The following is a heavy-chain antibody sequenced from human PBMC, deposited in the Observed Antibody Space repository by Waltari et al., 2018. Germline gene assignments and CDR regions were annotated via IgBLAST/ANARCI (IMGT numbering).Heavy chain of an antibody. D-gene: IGHD1-26*01. CDR1: GDSVSNNSW. V-gene: IGHV4-4*02. CDR3: ARDRGRGLYLDS. CDR2: IHGTGKT. J-gene: IGHJ4*02. Sequence: QLQLQQSGPGLVKPSESLFLSFPVSGDSVSNNSWWSWVRPPPGKGLGWIGQIHGTGKTNYNPSLESRVTVSRDTSNNQFSLRVTSPTAADTAVYFCARDRGRGLYLDSWGQGTLVTVS.